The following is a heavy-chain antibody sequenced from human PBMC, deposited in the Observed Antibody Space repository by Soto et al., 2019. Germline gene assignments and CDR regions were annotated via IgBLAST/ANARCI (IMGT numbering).Heavy chain of an antibody. CDR1: GYTLTHLY. CDR3: AILTPITGVY. CDR2: IIPMFGII. D-gene: IGHD5-12*01. V-gene: IGHV1-69*10. J-gene: IGHJ4*02. Sequence: GASVKVSCKASGYTLTHLYMHWVRQAPGQGLEWMGGIIPMFGIINYAQKFQGRVTITADRSTTTAYMELISLRSDDTAVYYCAILTPITGVYWGQGAQVTVSS.